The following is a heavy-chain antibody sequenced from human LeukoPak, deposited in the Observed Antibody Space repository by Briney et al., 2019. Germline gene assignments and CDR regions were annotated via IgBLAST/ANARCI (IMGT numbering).Heavy chain of an antibody. Sequence: SETLSLTYTVSGGSINSSSYYWGWIRQPPGKGLEWIGSIYYSGSTYYNPSLKSRVTISVDTSKNQFSLKLSSVTAADTAVYYCARSLGGYYYDGNWGQGTLVTVSS. J-gene: IGHJ4*02. CDR2: IYYSGST. V-gene: IGHV4-39*01. CDR3: ARSLGGYYYDGN. CDR1: GGSINSSSYY. D-gene: IGHD3-22*01.